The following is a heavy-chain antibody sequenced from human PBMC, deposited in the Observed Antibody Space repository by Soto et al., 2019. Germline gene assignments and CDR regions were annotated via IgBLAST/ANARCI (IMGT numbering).Heavy chain of an antibody. CDR1: GFTFSNYA. CDR3: AKGTYGSGSYSSFDY. V-gene: IGHV3-23*01. CDR2: ISGGSSST. Sequence: PGGSLRLSCAASGFTFSNYAMSWVRQATGKGLEWVSAISGGSSSTLYVDSVKGRFTISRDNSKNTLYLQMGSLRAEDTAVYHCAKGTYGSGSYSSFDYWGQGTLVTVSS. D-gene: IGHD3-10*01. J-gene: IGHJ4*02.